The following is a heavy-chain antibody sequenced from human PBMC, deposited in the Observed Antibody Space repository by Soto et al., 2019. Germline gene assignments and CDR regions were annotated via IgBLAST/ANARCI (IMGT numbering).Heavy chain of an antibody. Sequence: SETLSLTCAVYGGSFSGYYWSWIRQPPGKGLEWIGEINHSGSTNYNPSLKSRVTISVDTSKNQFSLKLSSVTAADTAVYYCARRGYSGYIDYWGQGTLVTVSS. CDR1: GGSFSGYY. J-gene: IGHJ4*02. CDR2: INHSGST. V-gene: IGHV4-34*01. CDR3: ARRGYSGYIDY. D-gene: IGHD5-12*01.